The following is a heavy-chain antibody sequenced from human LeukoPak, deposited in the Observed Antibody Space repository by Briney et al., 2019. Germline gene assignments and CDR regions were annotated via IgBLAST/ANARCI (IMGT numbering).Heavy chain of an antibody. Sequence: GGSLRLSCAASGFTFSNYWMSCVRRAPGKGLEWVANIKQDGSETYSVDSVRGRFTISRDNAKNSLYLQMNRLRAEDTAVYYCASDFWGAYRVDYFDCWGQGTLVTVSS. CDR2: IKQDGSET. D-gene: IGHD3-3*01. CDR3: ASDFWGAYRVDYFDC. J-gene: IGHJ4*02. CDR1: GFTFSNYW. V-gene: IGHV3-7*01.